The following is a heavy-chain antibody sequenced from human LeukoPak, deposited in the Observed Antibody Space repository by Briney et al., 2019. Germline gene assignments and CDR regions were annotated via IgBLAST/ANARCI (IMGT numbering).Heavy chain of an antibody. Sequence: ASVKVSCKASGYTFTGYYMHWVRQAPGQGLEWMGWINPNSGGTNYAQKFQGRVTMTRDTSISTAYMELSRLRSDDTAVYYCARFEMVVAATAFDYWGQGTLVTVSS. D-gene: IGHD2-15*01. CDR3: ARFEMVVAATAFDY. V-gene: IGHV1-2*02. J-gene: IGHJ4*02. CDR1: GYTFTGYY. CDR2: INPNSGGT.